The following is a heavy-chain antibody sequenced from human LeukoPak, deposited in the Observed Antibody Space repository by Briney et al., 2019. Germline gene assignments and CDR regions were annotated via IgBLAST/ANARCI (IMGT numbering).Heavy chain of an antibody. CDR3: ARATVARADYYYGMDV. D-gene: IGHD4-23*01. CDR2: INHSGST. Sequence: SEALSLTCAVYGGFFSGYYWSWIRQPPGKGLEWIGEINHSGSTNYNPSLKSRVTISVDTSKNQFSLKLSSVTAADTAVYYCARATVARADYYYGMDVWGQGTTVTVSS. V-gene: IGHV4-34*01. CDR1: GGFFSGYY. J-gene: IGHJ6*02.